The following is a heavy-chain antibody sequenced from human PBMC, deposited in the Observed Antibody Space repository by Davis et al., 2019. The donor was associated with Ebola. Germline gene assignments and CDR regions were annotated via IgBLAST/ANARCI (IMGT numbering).Heavy chain of an antibody. CDR2: ISTSGTTI. Sequence: GESLKISCAASGFTVSDYYMSWVRQAPGKGLEWVSYISTSGTTIYYADSVKGRFTISRDNANNSLFLQMNSLRVEDTALYYCVRDRVPYGVDVWGQGTTVTVSS. J-gene: IGHJ6*02. V-gene: IGHV3-11*04. D-gene: IGHD3-10*01. CDR1: GFTVSDYY. CDR3: VRDRVPYGVDV.